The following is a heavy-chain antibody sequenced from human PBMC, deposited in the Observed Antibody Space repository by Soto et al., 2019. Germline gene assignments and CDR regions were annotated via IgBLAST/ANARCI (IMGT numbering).Heavy chain of an antibody. CDR2: IYYSGST. J-gene: IGHJ4*02. CDR1: GGSIRSYY. Sequence: SETLSLTCTVFGGSIRSYYWSWVRRPPGKGLEWIGYIYYSGSTSYNPSLKSRITISVDTSKNQFSLKLSSVTAADAAVYYCARLGSCSGGSCYYFDYWGQGALVTVSS. CDR3: ARLGSCSGGSCYYFDY. D-gene: IGHD2-15*01. V-gene: IGHV4-59*08.